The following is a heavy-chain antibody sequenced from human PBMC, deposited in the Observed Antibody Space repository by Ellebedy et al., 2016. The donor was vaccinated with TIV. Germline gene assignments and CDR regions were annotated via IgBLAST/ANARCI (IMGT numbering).Heavy chain of an antibody. V-gene: IGHV3-33*08. Sequence: GESLKISCAASGFTFSSYGIHWVRQAPGKGLEWVAVIWHDGSKEYYADSVKGRFTISRDNAKNSLYLQMNSLRDEDTAVYYCARDHGYWGQGTLVTVSS. J-gene: IGHJ4*02. CDR2: IWHDGSKE. CDR3: ARDHGY. CDR1: GFTFSSYG.